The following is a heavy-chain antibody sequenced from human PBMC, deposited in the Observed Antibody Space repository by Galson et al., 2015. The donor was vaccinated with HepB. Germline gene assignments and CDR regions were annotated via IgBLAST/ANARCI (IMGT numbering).Heavy chain of an antibody. CDR3: ARDPGYCSGGSCYSGRSGEFDP. D-gene: IGHD2-15*01. J-gene: IGHJ5*02. V-gene: IGHV1-69*13. CDR1: GGTFSSYA. Sequence: SVKVSCRASGGTFSSYAISWVRQAPGQGLEWMGGIIPIFGTANYAQKFQGRVTITADESTSTAYMELSSLRSEDTAVYYCARDPGYCSGGSCYSGRSGEFDPWGQGTLVTVSS. CDR2: IIPIFGTA.